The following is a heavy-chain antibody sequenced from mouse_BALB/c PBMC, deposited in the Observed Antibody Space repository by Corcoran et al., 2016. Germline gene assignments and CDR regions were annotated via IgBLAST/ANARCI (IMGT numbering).Heavy chain of an antibody. V-gene: IGHV14-1*02. D-gene: IGHD2-1*01. J-gene: IGHJ2*01. CDR1: GFNIKDYY. CDR2: IDPENGNT. CDR3: ARNGNFDY. Sequence: VQLQQSGAELVKPGASVKLSCTASGFNIKDYYMHWVKQRPEQGLEWIGWIDPENGNTIYDPKFQGKASITADTSSNTAYLQLSSLTSEDTAVYYCARNGNFDYWGQGTTLTVSS.